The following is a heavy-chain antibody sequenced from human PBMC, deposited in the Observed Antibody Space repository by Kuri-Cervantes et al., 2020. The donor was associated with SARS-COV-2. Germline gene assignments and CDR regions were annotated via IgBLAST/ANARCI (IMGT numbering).Heavy chain of an antibody. CDR1: GLTFNEVW. V-gene: IGHV3-49*04. D-gene: IGHD5-18*01. J-gene: IGHJ4*02. Sequence: GESLKISCGASGLTFNEVWMSWVRQAPGKGLEWVGFIRSEAYGGTTEYAASVKGRFTISRDDSKSIAYLQMNSLKTEDTAVYYCTRDRKLWSPGPLLFDYWGQGTLVTVSS. CDR3: TRDRKLWSPGPLLFDY. CDR2: IRSEAYGGTT.